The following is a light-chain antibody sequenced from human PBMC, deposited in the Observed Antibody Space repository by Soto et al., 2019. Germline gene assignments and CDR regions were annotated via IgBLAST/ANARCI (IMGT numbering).Light chain of an antibody. CDR1: SSDVGGYNY. CDR2: EVS. CDR3: SSYTTSSTWV. Sequence: QPVLTQPASVSGSPGQSITISCTGTSSDVGGYNYVSWYQQHPGKAPKLIIYEVSNRPSRVSNRFSGSKSGNTASLTISGLQAEDEADYYCSSYTTSSTWVFGGGTKVTVL. J-gene: IGLJ3*02. V-gene: IGLV2-14*01.